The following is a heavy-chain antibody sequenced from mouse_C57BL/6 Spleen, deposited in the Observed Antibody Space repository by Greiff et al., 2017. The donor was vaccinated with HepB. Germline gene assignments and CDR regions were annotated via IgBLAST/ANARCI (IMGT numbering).Heavy chain of an antibody. D-gene: IGHD1-1*01. V-gene: IGHV1-85*01. J-gene: IGHJ2*01. CDR1: GYTFTSYD. CDR3: ARRGGYYYGSSLYFDY. Sequence: QVHVKQSGPELVKPGASVKLSCKASGYTFTSYDINWVKQRPGQGLEWIGWIYPRDGSTKYNEKFKGKATLTVDTSSSTAYMELHSLTSEDSAVYFCARRGGYYYGSSLYFDYWGQGTTLTVSS. CDR2: IYPRDGST.